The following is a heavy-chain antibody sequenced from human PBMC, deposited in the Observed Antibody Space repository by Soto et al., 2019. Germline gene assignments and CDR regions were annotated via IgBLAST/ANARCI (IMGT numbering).Heavy chain of an antibody. Sequence: GESLKISCKGSGYRFTSYWISWVRQMPGKGLEWMGRIDPSDSYTNYSPSFQGHVTISADKSISTAYLQWSSLKASDTAMYYGARMAEYGMDVWGQGTTVTVSS. V-gene: IGHV5-10-1*01. CDR3: ARMAEYGMDV. CDR2: IDPSDSYT. CDR1: GYRFTSYW. J-gene: IGHJ6*02.